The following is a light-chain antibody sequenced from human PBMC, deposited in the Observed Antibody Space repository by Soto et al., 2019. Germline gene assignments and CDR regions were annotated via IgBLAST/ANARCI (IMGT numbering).Light chain of an antibody. V-gene: IGKV1-5*01. CDR1: QSVSNW. CDR3: QQYDSYSWT. Sequence: DIQSTPSPSTLSASVGESATITCRASQSVSNWLAWYQQKPGKAPNLLIYDVSSLDSGVPSRFSGSGSGTEFILTISSLQPDDFATYYCQQYDSYSWTFGQGTKVEIK. CDR2: DVS. J-gene: IGKJ1*01.